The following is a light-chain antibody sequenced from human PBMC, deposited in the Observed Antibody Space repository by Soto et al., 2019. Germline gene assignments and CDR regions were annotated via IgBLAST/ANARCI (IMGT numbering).Light chain of an antibody. CDR2: AVT. CDR3: CSYAGSYTRV. V-gene: IGLV2-11*01. J-gene: IGLJ3*02. Sequence: QSALTQPRPVSGSPGQSVTISCTGTSSDVGAYKYVSWYQQHPGKAPKLVIYAVTNRPSGVPDRFSGSKSGTTASLTISGLQVKDEADYFCCSYAGSYTRVFGGGTKLTVL. CDR1: SSDVGAYKY.